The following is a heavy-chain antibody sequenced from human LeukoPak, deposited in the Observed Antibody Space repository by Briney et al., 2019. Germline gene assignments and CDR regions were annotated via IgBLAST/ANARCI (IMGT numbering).Heavy chain of an antibody. J-gene: IGHJ5*02. V-gene: IGHV4-59*01. D-gene: IGHD4-17*01. CDR1: GSSISLFY. CDR2: FQYNGQS. CDR3: ARQSSDYGDHVGWFDP. Sequence: SETLSLTCNVSGSSISLFYWSWIRQPPGKGLEWIGSFQYNGQSYYNPSLKSRVAMSVDTSKKQLSLRLSSMTAADTAVYYCARQSSDYGDHVGWFDPWGQGTLVTVSS.